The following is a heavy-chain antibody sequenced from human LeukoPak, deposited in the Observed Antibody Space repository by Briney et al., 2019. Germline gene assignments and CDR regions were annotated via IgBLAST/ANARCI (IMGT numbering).Heavy chain of an antibody. CDR2: FDPEDGET. V-gene: IGHV1-24*01. CDR1: GYTLTELS. Sequence: ASVKVSCKVSGYTLTELSMHWVRQAPGKGLEWMGGFDPEDGETIYAQKFQGRVTTTEDTSTDTAYMELSSLRSEDTAVYYCATQTYCSSTSCYAGTLTFDYWGQGTLVTVSS. D-gene: IGHD2-2*01. CDR3: ATQTYCSSTSCYAGTLTFDY. J-gene: IGHJ4*02.